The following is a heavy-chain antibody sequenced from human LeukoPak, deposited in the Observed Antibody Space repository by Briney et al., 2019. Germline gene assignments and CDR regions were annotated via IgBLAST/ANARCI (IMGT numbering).Heavy chain of an antibody. D-gene: IGHD2-2*01. Sequence: PGGSLRLSCAASGFTVSSNYMSWVRQAPGKGLEWVSVIYSGGSIYYADSVKGRFTISRDNSKNTLYLQMNSLRAEDTAVYYCARDGSPYCSSTSCYAHWGQGTLVTVSS. J-gene: IGHJ4*02. CDR3: ARDGSPYCSSTSCYAH. CDR2: IYSGGSI. CDR1: GFTVSSNY. V-gene: IGHV3-66*01.